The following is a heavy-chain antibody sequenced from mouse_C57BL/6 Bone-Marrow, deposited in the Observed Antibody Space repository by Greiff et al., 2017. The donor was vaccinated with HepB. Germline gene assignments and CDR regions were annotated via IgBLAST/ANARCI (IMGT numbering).Heavy chain of an antibody. CDR1: GYAFTNYL. Sequence: VQLQQSGAELVRPGTSVKVSCKASGYAFTNYLIEWVKQRPGQGLEWIGVINPGSGSTNYNEKFKGKATLTADKSSSTAYMQLSSLTSEDSAVYFCARSGSPSFDYWGQGTTLTVSS. CDR2: INPGSGST. V-gene: IGHV1-54*01. J-gene: IGHJ2*01. D-gene: IGHD6-2*01. CDR3: ARSGSPSFDY.